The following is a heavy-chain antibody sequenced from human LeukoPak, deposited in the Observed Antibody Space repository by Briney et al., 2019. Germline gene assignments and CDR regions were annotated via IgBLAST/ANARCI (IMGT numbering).Heavy chain of an antibody. J-gene: IGHJ5*02. CDR3: ARDITHCGGDCYPSWFDP. CDR2: TYYRSKWYN. D-gene: IGHD2-21*02. Sequence: SQTLSLTCAISGDSVSSNSAAWNWIRQSPSRGLEWLGRTYYRSKWYNDYAVSVKSRITINPDTSKNQFSLQLNSVTPEDTAVYYCARDITHCGGDCYPSWFDPWGQGTLVTVSS. CDR1: GDSVSSNSAA. V-gene: IGHV6-1*01.